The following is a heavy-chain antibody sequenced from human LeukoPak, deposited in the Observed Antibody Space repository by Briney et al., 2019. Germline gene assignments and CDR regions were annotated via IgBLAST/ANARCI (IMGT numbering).Heavy chain of an antibody. Sequence: SQTLSLTCTVSGGSISSGDYYWSWIRQPPGKGLEWIGYIYYSGSTYYSPSLKSRVTISVDTSKNQFSLKLSSVTAADTAVYYCARSDSSGYYLYYFDYWGQGTLVTVSS. CDR2: IYYSGST. V-gene: IGHV4-30-4*01. CDR1: GGSISSGDYY. CDR3: ARSDSSGYYLYYFDY. D-gene: IGHD3-22*01. J-gene: IGHJ4*02.